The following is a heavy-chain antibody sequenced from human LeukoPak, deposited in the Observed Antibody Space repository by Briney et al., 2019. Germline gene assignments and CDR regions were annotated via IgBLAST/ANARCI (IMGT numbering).Heavy chain of an antibody. CDR3: ARAYPPYYYDSSGYQAPFDY. CDR2: INAGNGNT. J-gene: IGHJ4*02. V-gene: IGHV1-3*01. D-gene: IGHD3-22*01. Sequence: GASVKVSCKASGYTFTSYAMHWVRQAPGQRLEWMGRINAGNGNTKYSQKFQGRVTITRDTSASTAYMELSSLRSEDTAVYYCARAYPPYYYDSSGYQAPFDYWGQGTLVTVSS. CDR1: GYTFTSYA.